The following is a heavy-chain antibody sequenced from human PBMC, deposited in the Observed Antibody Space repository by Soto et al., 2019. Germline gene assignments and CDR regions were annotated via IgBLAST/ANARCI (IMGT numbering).Heavy chain of an antibody. CDR3: AKSNLGDYDYFDY. D-gene: IGHD4-17*01. CDR1: GFTFSSYA. Sequence: EVQLLESGGGLVQPGGSLRLSCAASGFTFSSYAISWVRQAPWKGLEWVSTISGCGGSTYYADSVKGRFTISRDNSKNTLYLQMNSLRAEDTAVYYCAKSNLGDYDYFDYWVQGTLVTVSS. CDR2: ISGCGGST. J-gene: IGHJ4*02. V-gene: IGHV3-23*01.